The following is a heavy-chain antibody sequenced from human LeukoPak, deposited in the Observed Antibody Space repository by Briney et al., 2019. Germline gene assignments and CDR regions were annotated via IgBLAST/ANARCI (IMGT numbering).Heavy chain of an antibody. Sequence: ASVKVSCKASGYTFTGSYTHWVRQAPGQGLEWMGWINPNSGGTNYAQKFQGRVTMTRDTSISTAYMELSRLRSDDTAVYYCARDSNNYDSSGYYNWFDPWGQGTLVTVSS. CDR2: INPNSGGT. J-gene: IGHJ5*02. CDR1: GYTFTGSY. D-gene: IGHD3-22*01. V-gene: IGHV1-2*02. CDR3: ARDSNNYDSSGYYNWFDP.